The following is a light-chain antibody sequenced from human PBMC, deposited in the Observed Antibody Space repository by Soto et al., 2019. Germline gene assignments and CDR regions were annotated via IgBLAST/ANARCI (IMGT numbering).Light chain of an antibody. Sequence: QSDLTQPASVFGSPGQSITISCTGTSSDVGGYNYVSWYQQHPGKAPKLMIYDVSNRPSGVSNRFSGSKSGNTASLTISGRQAEDEADYYCSSYTSSSTVVFGGGTKLTVL. CDR3: SSYTSSSTVV. V-gene: IGLV2-14*01. CDR1: SSDVGGYNY. CDR2: DVS. J-gene: IGLJ2*01.